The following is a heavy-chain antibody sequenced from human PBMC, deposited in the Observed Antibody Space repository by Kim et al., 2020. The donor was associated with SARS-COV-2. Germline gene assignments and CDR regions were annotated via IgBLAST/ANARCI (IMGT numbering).Heavy chain of an antibody. Sequence: GGSLRLSCAASGFTFSSYGMHWVRQAPGKGLEWVAVISYDGSNKYYADSVKGRFTISRDNSKNTLYLQMNSLRAEDTAVYYCTVTTFFDYWGQGTLVTVSS. CDR1: GFTFSSYG. J-gene: IGHJ4*02. CDR2: ISYDGSNK. D-gene: IGHD4-4*01. V-gene: IGHV3-30*03. CDR3: TVTTFFDY.